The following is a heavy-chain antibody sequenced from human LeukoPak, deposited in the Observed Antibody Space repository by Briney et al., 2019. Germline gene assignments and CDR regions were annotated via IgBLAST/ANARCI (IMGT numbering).Heavy chain of an antibody. Sequence: PGVSLRLSCAASGFTFSSYAMIWARQAPEGGGVWVSVISGSGGGTFYADSVKGRFTISRDNSKNTLYLQMNSLRAEDTAVYYCAKLGGIVASWLGYLDYWGQGTLVTVSS. D-gene: IGHD3-16*01. V-gene: IGHV3-23*01. J-gene: IGHJ4*02. CDR2: ISGSGGGT. CDR1: GFTFSSYA. CDR3: AKLGGIVASWLGYLDY.